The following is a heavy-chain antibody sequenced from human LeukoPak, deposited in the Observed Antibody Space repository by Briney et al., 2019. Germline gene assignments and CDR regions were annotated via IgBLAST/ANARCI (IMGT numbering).Heavy chain of an antibody. D-gene: IGHD2-8*01. CDR2: IIPIFGTA. J-gene: IGHJ4*02. Sequence: ASVKVSCKASEYTFTDYYFHWVRQAPGQGLEWMGGIIPIFGTANYAQKFQGRVTITTDESTSTAYMELSSLRSEDTAVYYCARGVLMVYAPYYFDYWGQGTLVTVSS. CDR1: EYTFTDYY. V-gene: IGHV1-69*05. CDR3: ARGVLMVYAPYYFDY.